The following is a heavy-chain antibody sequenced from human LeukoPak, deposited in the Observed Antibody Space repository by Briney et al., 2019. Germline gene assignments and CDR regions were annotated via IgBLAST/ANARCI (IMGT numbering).Heavy chain of an antibody. Sequence: SETLSLTCTVSGGSIRSDHWSWIRQPPGKGLDFIGFIYFSGSTNYNPSLKSRFTISVDKSKNQFSLKLRSVTAADTAVYYCARPLSLGYCSGGSCYGRGAWFDRWGQGTLVTVSS. D-gene: IGHD2-15*01. CDR2: IYFSGST. J-gene: IGHJ5*02. CDR1: GGSIRSDH. V-gene: IGHV4-59*12. CDR3: ARPLSLGYCSGGSCYGRGAWFDR.